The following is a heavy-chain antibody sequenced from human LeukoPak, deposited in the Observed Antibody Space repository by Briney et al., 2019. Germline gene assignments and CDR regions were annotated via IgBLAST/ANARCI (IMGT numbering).Heavy chain of an antibody. CDR3: ATQSYGAFDY. CDR1: GFTISIHW. Sequence: PGGSLRLSCAASGFTISIHWMSWVRQSPGKGLEWVANIKPDGGEKYYMDSVRGRFTISRDNAKNSLYLQMNSLRVEDTAVYYCATQSYGAFDYWGQGALVTVSS. CDR2: IKPDGGEK. J-gene: IGHJ4*02. D-gene: IGHD4-17*01. V-gene: IGHV3-7*01.